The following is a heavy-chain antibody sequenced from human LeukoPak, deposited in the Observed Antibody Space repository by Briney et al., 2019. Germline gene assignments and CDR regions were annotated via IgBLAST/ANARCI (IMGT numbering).Heavy chain of an antibody. CDR2: ITTSSSNI. D-gene: IGHD6-19*01. Sequence: PGGSLRLSCAASGFTFSSFNMKWVRQAPGGGLEWVSSITTSSSNIYYADSVKGRFTLSRDNANDLLYLQMNSLRVEDTAVYYCARDKGSGWPHYYYYGMDVWGQGTTVTVSS. CDR1: GFTFSSFN. V-gene: IGHV3-21*01. CDR3: ARDKGSGWPHYYYYGMDV. J-gene: IGHJ6*02.